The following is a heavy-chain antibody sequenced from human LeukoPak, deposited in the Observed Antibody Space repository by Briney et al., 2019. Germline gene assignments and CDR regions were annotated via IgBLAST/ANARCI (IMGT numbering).Heavy chain of an antibody. V-gene: IGHV4-59*01. J-gene: IGHJ4*02. CDR3: ARGGEARWYYFDY. D-gene: IGHD3-10*01. CDR2: IYYSGST. CDR1: GGSISGFY. Sequence: SETLSLTCKVYGGSISGFYGTSIRQPPGKGLEWIGYIYYSGSTDYNPSLKSRVTISVDTSKNQVSLKLSSVTAADTAVYYCARGGEARWYYFDYWGRGTLVTVSS.